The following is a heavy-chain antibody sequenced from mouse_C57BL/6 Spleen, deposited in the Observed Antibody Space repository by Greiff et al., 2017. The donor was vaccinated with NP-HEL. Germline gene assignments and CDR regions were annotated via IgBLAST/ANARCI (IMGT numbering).Heavy chain of an antibody. CDR3: ARRDVLWFAY. CDR2: ILPGSGST. D-gene: IGHD3-3*01. Sequence: QVQLKESGAELMKPGASVKLSCKATGYTFTGYWIEWVKQRPGHGLEWIGEILPGSGSTNYNEKFKGKATFTADTSSNTAYMQLSSLTTEDSAIYYCARRDVLWFAYWGQGTLVTVSA. V-gene: IGHV1-9*01. J-gene: IGHJ3*01. CDR1: GYTFTGYW.